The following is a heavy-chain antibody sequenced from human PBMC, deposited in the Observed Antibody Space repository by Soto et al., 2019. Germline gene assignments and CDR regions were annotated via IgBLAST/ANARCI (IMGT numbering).Heavy chain of an antibody. CDR1: GFTFSNYW. J-gene: IGHJ6*02. D-gene: IGHD3-16*01. Sequence: EVQLVESGGGLVQPGCSLILSCAASGFTFSNYWMHCVRQAPGKGLVWVSRINSDGSSTSYADSVKGRFTIPRATAKNTLYLQMNSLRAEDTALYYCASKKAVGDLRLGYGMEVWGQGTTVTVSS. V-gene: IGHV3-74*01. CDR2: INSDGSST. CDR3: ASKKAVGDLRLGYGMEV.